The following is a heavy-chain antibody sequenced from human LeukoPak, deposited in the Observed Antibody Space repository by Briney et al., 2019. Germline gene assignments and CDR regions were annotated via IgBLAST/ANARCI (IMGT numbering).Heavy chain of an antibody. Sequence: SETLSLTCTVSGGSISSGSYYWSWIRQPAGKGLEWIGRIYTSGSTNYNPSLKSRVTISVDTSKNQFSLKLSSVTAADTAVYYCARDGKDYGDYVAYYWGQGTLVTVSS. J-gene: IGHJ4*02. CDR1: GGSISSGSYY. CDR2: IYTSGST. D-gene: IGHD4-17*01. CDR3: ARDGKDYGDYVAYY. V-gene: IGHV4-61*02.